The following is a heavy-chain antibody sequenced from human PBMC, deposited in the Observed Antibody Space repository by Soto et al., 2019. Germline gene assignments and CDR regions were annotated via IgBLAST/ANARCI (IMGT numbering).Heavy chain of an antibody. CDR3: ARDRGGYDRLYYYHGMDV. V-gene: IGHV3-9*01. CDR2: ISWNSGSI. Sequence: GGSLRLSCAASGFTFDDYAMHWVRQAPGKGLEWVSGISWNSGSIGYADSVKGRFTISRDNAKNSLYLQMNSLRAEDTAVYYCARDRGGYDRLYYYHGMDVWGQGTTVTVSS. J-gene: IGHJ6*02. CDR1: GFTFDDYA. D-gene: IGHD5-12*01.